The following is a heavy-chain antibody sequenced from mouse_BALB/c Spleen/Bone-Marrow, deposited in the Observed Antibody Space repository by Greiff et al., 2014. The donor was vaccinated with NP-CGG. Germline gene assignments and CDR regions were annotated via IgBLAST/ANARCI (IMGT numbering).Heavy chain of an antibody. J-gene: IGHJ2*01. CDR1: CYTFSCYW. Sequence: QVQLKQSGAELAKTGASGKMFFMASCYTFSCYWVHWGKKRPGPGLGWIGYINPSTGYTEYNQKFKDKATLTADKSSSTAYMQLSSLTSEDSAVYYCARWGDDGTFDYWGQGTTLTVSS. CDR2: INPSTGYT. V-gene: IGHV1-7*01. CDR3: ARWGDDGTFDY. D-gene: IGHD2-12*01.